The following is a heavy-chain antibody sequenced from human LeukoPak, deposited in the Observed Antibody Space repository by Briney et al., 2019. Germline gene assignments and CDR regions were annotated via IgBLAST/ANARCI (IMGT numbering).Heavy chain of an antibody. D-gene: IGHD3-9*01. J-gene: IGHJ5*02. Sequence: PGGSLRLSCAASGFTFSSYRMNWVRQAPGKGLEWVSSISSSSSYIYYADSVKGRFTISRDNAKNSLYLQMNSLRAEDTAVYYCATRGYDIVTGYYPFDPWGQGTLVTVSS. CDR2: ISSSSSYI. V-gene: IGHV3-21*01. CDR3: ATRGYDIVTGYYPFDP. CDR1: GFTFSSYR.